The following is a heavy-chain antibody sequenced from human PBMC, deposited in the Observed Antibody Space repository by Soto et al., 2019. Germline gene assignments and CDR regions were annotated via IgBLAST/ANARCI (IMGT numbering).Heavy chain of an antibody. J-gene: IGHJ5*02. D-gene: IGHD6-19*01. V-gene: IGHV4-59*01. CDR1: GGSISNYY. CDR2: IYYSGNT. CDR3: ARGAVAGTGLNWFDP. Sequence: QVQLQESGPGLVKPSETLSLTCTVSGGSISNYYWTWIRQPPGKGLEWIGYIYYSGNTNYNPSLKSRVTRSLDTSKNQLSLKVSSVTAADTAVYYCARGAVAGTGLNWFDPWGQGTLVTVSS.